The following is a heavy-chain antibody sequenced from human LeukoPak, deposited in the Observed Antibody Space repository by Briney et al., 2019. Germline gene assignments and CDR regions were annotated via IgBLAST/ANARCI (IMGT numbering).Heavy chain of an antibody. CDR2: IIPILGIA. J-gene: IGHJ4*02. D-gene: IGHD3-3*01. Sequence: SVKVSCKASGGTFSSYAISWVRQAPGQGLEWMGRIIPILGIANYAQKFQGRVTITADESTSTAYMELSSLRSEDTAVYYCARGSNYDSTLDYWGQGTLVTVSS. CDR1: GGTFSSYA. CDR3: ARGSNYDSTLDY. V-gene: IGHV1-69*04.